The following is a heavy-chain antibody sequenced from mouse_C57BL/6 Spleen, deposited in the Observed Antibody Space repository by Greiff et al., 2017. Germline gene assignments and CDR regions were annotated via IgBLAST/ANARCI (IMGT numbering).Heavy chain of an antibody. Sequence: VQLQQPGAELVRPGTSVKLSCKASGYTFTSYWMHWVKQRPGQGLEWIGVIDPSDSYTNYNQKFKGKATLTVDTSSSTAYMQLSSLTSEDSAVYYCATDYGSSYGYFDVWGTGTTVTVSS. CDR3: ATDYGSSYGYFDV. CDR2: IDPSDSYT. V-gene: IGHV1-59*01. D-gene: IGHD1-1*01. CDR1: GYTFTSYW. J-gene: IGHJ1*03.